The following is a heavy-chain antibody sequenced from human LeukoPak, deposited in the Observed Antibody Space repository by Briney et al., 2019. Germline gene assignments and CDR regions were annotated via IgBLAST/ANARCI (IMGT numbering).Heavy chain of an antibody. CDR1: GFTFSRYW. J-gene: IGHJ3*02. Sequence: GGSLRLSCAASGFTFSRYWMSWVRQAPGRGLEWVANIKQDGSEKYYVDSVKGRFTISRDNAKNSLYLQMNSLRAEDTAVYYCARGGYYYDSSGYYDAFDIWGQGTMVTVSS. CDR3: ARGGYYYDSSGYYDAFDI. D-gene: IGHD3-22*01. CDR2: IKQDGSEK. V-gene: IGHV3-7*01.